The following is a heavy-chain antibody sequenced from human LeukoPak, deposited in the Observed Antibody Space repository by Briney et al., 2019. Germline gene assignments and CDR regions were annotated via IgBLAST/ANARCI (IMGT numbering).Heavy chain of an antibody. CDR1: GYTFTSYY. D-gene: IGHD3-10*01. J-gene: IGHJ4*02. Sequence: GASVKVSCKASGYTFTSYYMHWVRQAPGQGLEWMGIINPATDTTSYAQNFQGRVTMTRDTSTSTVYVELSSLRSEDTAVYYCARDSRYYGSGSYYTATDCWGQGTLVTVSS. CDR3: ARDSRYYGSGSYYTATDC. CDR2: INPATDTT. V-gene: IGHV1-46*01.